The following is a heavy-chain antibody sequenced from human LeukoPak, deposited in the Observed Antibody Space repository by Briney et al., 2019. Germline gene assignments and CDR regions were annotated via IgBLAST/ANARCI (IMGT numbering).Heavy chain of an antibody. CDR1: GYSFTSSW. V-gene: IGHV5-51*01. J-gene: IGHJ4*02. D-gene: IGHD6-13*01. CDR3: ARHKGSWSGDY. Sequence: GESLKISCTGSGYSFTSSWIGWVRQMPGKGLEWMGIIYPGDSDTRYSPSFQGQVTISADKSISNAYLQCSSLKASDTAMYYCARHKGSWSGDYRGQGTLVTVSS. CDR2: IYPGDSDT.